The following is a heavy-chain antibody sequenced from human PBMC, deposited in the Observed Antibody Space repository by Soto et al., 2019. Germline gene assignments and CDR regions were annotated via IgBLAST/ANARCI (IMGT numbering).Heavy chain of an antibody. CDR2: TSASGGVT. V-gene: IGHV3-23*01. Sequence: GGSLRLSCAASGFTFYSHAMSWVRQAPGKGLEWVSGTSASGGVTYYADSVKGRFTMSRDNAKNTLWLQMNSLTAADTAVYYCARGRRGSSGLLDPWGQGTLVTVSS. D-gene: IGHD3-22*01. CDR1: GFTFYSHA. J-gene: IGHJ5*02. CDR3: ARGRRGSSGLLDP.